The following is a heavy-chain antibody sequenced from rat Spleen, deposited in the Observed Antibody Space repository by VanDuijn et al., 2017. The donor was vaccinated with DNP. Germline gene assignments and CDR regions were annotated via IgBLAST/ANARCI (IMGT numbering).Heavy chain of an antibody. CDR3: ARYYDGSYYYGVMDA. CDR1: GFTFSNYG. J-gene: IGHJ4*01. D-gene: IGHD1-12*02. CDR2: ITNSGGST. V-gene: IGHV5-25*01. Sequence: EVLLVESDGGLVQPGRSMKLSCAASGFTFSNYGMAWVRQAPTKGLEWVASITNSGGSTYYRDSVKGRFTISRDNAKSTLYLQMNSLRSEDTATYYCARYYDGSYYYGVMDAWGQGASVTVSS.